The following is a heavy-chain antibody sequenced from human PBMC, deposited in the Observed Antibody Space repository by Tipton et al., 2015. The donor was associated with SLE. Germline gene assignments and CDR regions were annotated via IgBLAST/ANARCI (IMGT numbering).Heavy chain of an antibody. D-gene: IGHD1-26*01. CDR1: GGSINSGAYY. CDR3: ARQVGAGRWCFDL. CDR2: IYYSGST. J-gene: IGHJ2*01. Sequence: TLSLTCTVSGGSINSGAYYWNWVRQHPGKGLEWIGNIYYSGSTYYNPPLQSRVTISGDTSKNQFSLKLTSVTAADTALYYCARQVGAGRWCFDLWGRGTLVTVSS. V-gene: IGHV4-31*03.